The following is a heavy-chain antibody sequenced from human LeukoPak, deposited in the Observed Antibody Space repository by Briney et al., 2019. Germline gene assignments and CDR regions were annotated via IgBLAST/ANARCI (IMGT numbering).Heavy chain of an antibody. CDR2: ISSSSSTI. V-gene: IGHV3-48*01. Sequence: GGSLRLSCAASGFTFSSYSMNWVRQAPGKGLEWVSYISSSSSTIYYADSVKGRFTISRDNAKNSLYLQMNSLRAEDTAVYYCARDRQGPTPYHYYGMDVGAQGTRVPAS. J-gene: IGHJ6*02. CDR3: ARDRQGPTPYHYYGMDV. CDR1: GFTFSSYS.